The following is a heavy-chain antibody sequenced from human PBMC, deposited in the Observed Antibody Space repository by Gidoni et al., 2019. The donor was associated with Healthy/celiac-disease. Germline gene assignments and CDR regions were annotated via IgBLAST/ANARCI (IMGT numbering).Heavy chain of an antibody. CDR1: GGSIRSSSYY. V-gene: IGHV4-39*01. CDR3: ARQPSYSGSYLRVWYFDL. Sequence: QLPLPESGPGLVQPSATLSLTCTVSGGSIRSSSYYWGLRRQPPGKGQEWSGSISSSGSTYYNPYLKSRVNIAGDTSKKQCSRKMGSVTAADTAVYYWARQPSYSGSYLRVWYFDLWGRGTLVTVSS. J-gene: IGHJ2*01. CDR2: ISSSGST. D-gene: IGHD1-26*01.